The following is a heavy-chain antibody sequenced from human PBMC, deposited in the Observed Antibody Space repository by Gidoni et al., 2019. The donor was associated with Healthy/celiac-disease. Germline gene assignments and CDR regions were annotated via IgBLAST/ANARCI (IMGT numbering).Heavy chain of an antibody. CDR2: IFSNDEK. J-gene: IGHJ6*02. V-gene: IGHV2-26*01. Sequence: QVTLKESGPVLVKPTETLTLTCTVSGFSLSNARMGVSWIRQPPGKALEWLAHIFSNDEKSYSTSLKSRLTISKDTSKSQVVLTMTNMDPVDTATYYCALIPPGELWSPQDYDYYYYYGMDVWGQGTTVTVSS. D-gene: IGHD3-16*01. CDR3: ALIPPGELWSPQDYDYYYYYGMDV. CDR1: GFSLSNARMG.